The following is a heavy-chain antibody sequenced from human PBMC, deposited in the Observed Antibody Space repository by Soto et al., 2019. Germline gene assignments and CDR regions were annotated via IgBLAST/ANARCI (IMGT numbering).Heavy chain of an antibody. V-gene: IGHV5-51*01. Sequence: PGESLKISCKGSGYSFTSYWIGWVRQMPGKGLEWMGIIYPGDSDTRYSPSFQGQVIISADKSISTAYLQWSSLKASDTAMYYCAGGGVRGVITRTRDYYGMDVWGQGTTVTVSS. CDR2: IYPGDSDT. J-gene: IGHJ6*02. CDR3: AGGGVRGVITRTRDYYGMDV. CDR1: GYSFTSYW. D-gene: IGHD3-10*01.